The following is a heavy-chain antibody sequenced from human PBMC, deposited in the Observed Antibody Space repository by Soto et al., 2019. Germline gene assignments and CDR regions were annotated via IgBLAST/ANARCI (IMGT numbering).Heavy chain of an antibody. V-gene: IGHV4-4*02. D-gene: IGHD4-4*01. Sequence: SETLSLTCAVSSGSISSSNWWSWVRQPPGKGLEWIGEIYHSGSTNYNPSLKSRVTISVDKSKNQFSLKLSSVTAADTAVYYCARSTVTTYWRWFDPWGQGTLVTVSS. CDR1: SGSISSSNW. CDR2: IYHSGST. CDR3: ARSTVTTYWRWFDP. J-gene: IGHJ5*02.